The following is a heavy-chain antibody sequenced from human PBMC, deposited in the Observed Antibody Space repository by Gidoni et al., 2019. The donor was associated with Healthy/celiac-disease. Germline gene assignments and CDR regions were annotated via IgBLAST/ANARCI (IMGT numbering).Heavy chain of an antibody. V-gene: IGHV3-9*01. CDR3: AKDIDYYDSSVHAFDI. CDR2: ISWNSGSI. Sequence: EVQLVESGGGLVQPGRSLRISCAASGFTFDDYAMHWVRQAPGKGLGWVSGISWNSGSIGYADSVKGRFTISRDNAKNSLYLQMNSLRAEDTALYYCAKDIDYYDSSVHAFDIWGQGTMVTVSS. D-gene: IGHD3-22*01. CDR1: GFTFDDYA. J-gene: IGHJ3*02.